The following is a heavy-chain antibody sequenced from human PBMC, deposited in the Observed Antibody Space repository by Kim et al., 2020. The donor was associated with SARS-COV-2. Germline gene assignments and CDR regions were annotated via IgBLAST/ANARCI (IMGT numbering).Heavy chain of an antibody. D-gene: IGHD1-26*01. Sequence: ASVKVSCKVSGYTFTELSIHWVRQAPGQGLEWMGGFNPDNGETNYAQKFQGRVTMTEDTSTDTAYLELSSLRSEDTAVYYCATGPEGDVSRTFDYWGQGTLVTVSS. CDR3: ATGPEGDVSRTFDY. V-gene: IGHV1-24*01. CDR1: GYTFTELS. J-gene: IGHJ4*02. CDR2: FNPDNGET.